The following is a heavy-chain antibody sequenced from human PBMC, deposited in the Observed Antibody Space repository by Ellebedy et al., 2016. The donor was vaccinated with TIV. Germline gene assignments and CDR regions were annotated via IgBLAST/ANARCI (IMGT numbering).Heavy chain of an antibody. CDR3: ARDLGEFGLDV. J-gene: IGHJ6*02. CDR2: MYGSGDT. V-gene: IGHV4-4*07. D-gene: IGHD3-10*01. Sequence: SETLSLXCTVSGDSVRSYYWSWIRQPAGKGLEWIGRMYGSGDTKYNPSLESRVTMSVDTSKNQFSLKLSSVTAADTAVYYCARDLGEFGLDVWGQGTTVTVSS. CDR1: GDSVRSYY.